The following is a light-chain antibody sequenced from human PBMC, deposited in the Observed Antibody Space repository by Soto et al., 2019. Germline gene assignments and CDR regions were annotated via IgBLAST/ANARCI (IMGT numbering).Light chain of an antibody. Sequence: EFVLTQSPGTLSLSPGERATLSCRASQSVSNNLAWYQQKPGQAPRLLIYTASIRATGIPDRFSGSGSGTDFTLTISRLEPEDFAVYYCHQHAESPLTLGGGTKVDIK. CDR1: QSVSNN. V-gene: IGKV3-20*01. CDR2: TAS. J-gene: IGKJ4*01. CDR3: HQHAESPLT.